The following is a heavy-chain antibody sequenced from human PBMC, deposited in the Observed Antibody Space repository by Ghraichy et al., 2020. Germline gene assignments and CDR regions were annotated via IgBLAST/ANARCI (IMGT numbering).Heavy chain of an antibody. J-gene: IGHJ4*02. V-gene: IGHV1-46*01. D-gene: IGHD6-19*01. CDR3: ARGGWHLFVAFDY. CDR1: GYTFTSSY. Sequence: ASVKVSCKASGYTFTSSYMHWVRQAPGQGLEWMGIINPSGGSTSYAQKFQGRVTMTRDTSTSTVYMELNSLRSEDTAVYSCARGGWHLFVAFDYWGQGTLVTVSS. CDR2: INPSGGST.